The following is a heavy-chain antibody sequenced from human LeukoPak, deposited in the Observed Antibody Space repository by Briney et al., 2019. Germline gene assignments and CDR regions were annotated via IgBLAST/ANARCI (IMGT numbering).Heavy chain of an antibody. CDR2: IYYSGST. D-gene: IGHD5-18*01. CDR1: GGSISSYY. Sequence: SETLSLTCTVSGGSISSYYWSWIRQPPGKGLEWIGYIYYSGSTNYNPSLKSRVTISVDTSKNQFSLKLSSVTAADTAVYYCARGSVDTAMADYWYFDLWAVAPWPLSPQ. J-gene: IGHJ2*01. V-gene: IGHV4-59*01. CDR3: ARGSVDTAMADYWYFDL.